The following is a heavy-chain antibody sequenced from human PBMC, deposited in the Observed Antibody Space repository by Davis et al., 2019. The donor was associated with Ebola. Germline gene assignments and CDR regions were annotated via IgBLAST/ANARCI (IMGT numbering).Heavy chain of an antibody. J-gene: IGHJ5*02. Sequence: PSETLSLTCTVSGGSISSGGYYWSWIRQHPGKGLEWIGYIYYSGSTYYNPSLKSRVTISVDTSKNQFSLKLSSVTAADTAVYYCASCTDSLNWFDPWGQGTLVTVSS. V-gene: IGHV4-31*03. CDR2: IYYSGST. CDR1: GGSISSGGYY. CDR3: ASCTDSLNWFDP. D-gene: IGHD2-8*01.